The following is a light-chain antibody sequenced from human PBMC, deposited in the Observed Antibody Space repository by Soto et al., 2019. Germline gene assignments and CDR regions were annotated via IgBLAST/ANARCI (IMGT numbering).Light chain of an antibody. Sequence: QSALTQPRSVSGSPGQSVTISCTGTSSDVGGYNYVSWYQHNPGKAPKLMIFDVSARPSGVPDRFFGSKSANTASLTISGLQAEDEADYYCCSYAGTYTPLFGGGTKLTVL. J-gene: IGLJ2*01. CDR3: CSYAGTYTPL. CDR1: SSDVGGYNY. CDR2: DVS. V-gene: IGLV2-11*01.